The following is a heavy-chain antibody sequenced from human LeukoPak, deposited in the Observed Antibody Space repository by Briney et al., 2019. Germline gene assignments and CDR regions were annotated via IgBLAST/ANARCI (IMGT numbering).Heavy chain of an antibody. CDR3: ATDRATQYFDY. CDR2: IWYDGSNK. V-gene: IGHV3-30*02. Sequence: GGSLRLSCVASGITFRSYGMHWVRQAPGKGLEWVAFIWYDGSNKYYVDSVKGRFTISRDSSRNTLFLQMNSLRAEDTAVYYCATDRATQYFDYWGQGTLVSVPS. CDR1: GITFRSYG. J-gene: IGHJ4*02. D-gene: IGHD2-15*01.